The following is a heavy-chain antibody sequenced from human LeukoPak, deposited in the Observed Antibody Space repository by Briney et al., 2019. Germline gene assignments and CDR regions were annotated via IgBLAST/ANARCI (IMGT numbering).Heavy chain of an antibody. J-gene: IGHJ4*02. Sequence: SETLSLTCTVSAASIRGYYWSWTRQPPGKGLEWIGYIYYIGSTNYNPSLKSRVTISVDTSKNQFSLKLRSVTAADTAVYYCARTPYYDSSGYYNDYWGQGTLVTVSS. CDR1: AASIRGYY. V-gene: IGHV4-59*01. D-gene: IGHD3-22*01. CDR3: ARTPYYDSSGYYNDY. CDR2: IYYIGST.